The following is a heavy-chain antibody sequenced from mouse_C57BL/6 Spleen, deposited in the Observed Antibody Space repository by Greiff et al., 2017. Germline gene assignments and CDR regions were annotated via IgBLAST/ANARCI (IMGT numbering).Heavy chain of an antibody. J-gene: IGHJ2*01. D-gene: IGHD3-2*02. V-gene: IGHV1-64*01. Sequence: QVQLQQPGAELVKPGASVKLSCKASGYTFTSYWMHWVKQRPGQGLEWIGKIHPNSGSTNYNEKFKSKATMTVDKSSSTAYMQVSSLTYWDSAVYYYDRAQARYYYDYWGQGATLTASS. CDR1: GYTFTSYW. CDR2: IHPNSGST. CDR3: DRAQARYYYDY.